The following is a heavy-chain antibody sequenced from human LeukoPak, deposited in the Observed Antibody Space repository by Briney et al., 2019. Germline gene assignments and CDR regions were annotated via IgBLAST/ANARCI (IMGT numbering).Heavy chain of an antibody. D-gene: IGHD5-18*01. CDR3: ARGVSGYSYGSRFDY. CDR1: GFTFSDYY. V-gene: IGHV3-11*01. CDR2: ISSSGNTI. Sequence: PGWSLRLFCAASGFTFSDYYMSWIRQAPGKGLEWVSYISSSGNTIYYADSVKGRFTISRDNAKNSLYVQMSSLRAEDTAVYYCARGVSGYSYGSRFDYWGQGTLVTVSS. J-gene: IGHJ4*02.